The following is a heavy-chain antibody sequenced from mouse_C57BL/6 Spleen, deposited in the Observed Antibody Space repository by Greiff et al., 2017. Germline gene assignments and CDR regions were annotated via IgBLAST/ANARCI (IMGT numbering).Heavy chain of an antibody. CDR3: ARDWEDYFDY. CDR1: GYTFTSYW. J-gene: IGHJ2*01. Sequence: QVQLQQPGAELVKPGASVKLSCKASGYTFTSYWMHWVKQRPGRGLEWIGRIDPNSGGTKYNEKFKSKATLTVDKPSSTAYMQISSLTSEDSAVYYCARDWEDYFDYWGQGTTLTVSS. D-gene: IGHD4-1*01. CDR2: IDPNSGGT. V-gene: IGHV1-72*01.